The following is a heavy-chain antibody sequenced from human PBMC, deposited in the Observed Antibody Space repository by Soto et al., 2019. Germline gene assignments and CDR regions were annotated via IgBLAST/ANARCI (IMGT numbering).Heavy chain of an antibody. Sequence: SETLSLTCAVYGGSFSGYYWSWIRQPPGKGLEWIGEINHSGSTNYNPSLKSRVTISVDTSKNHFSLKLSSVTAADTAVYYCARRHVRLAYSSSWFYNWFDPWGQGTLVTVSS. V-gene: IGHV4-34*01. CDR2: INHSGST. D-gene: IGHD6-13*01. J-gene: IGHJ5*02. CDR1: GGSFSGYY. CDR3: ARRHVRLAYSSSWFYNWFDP.